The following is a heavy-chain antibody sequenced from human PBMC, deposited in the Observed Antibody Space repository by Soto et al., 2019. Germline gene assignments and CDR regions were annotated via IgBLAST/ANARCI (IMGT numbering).Heavy chain of an antibody. J-gene: IGHJ6*04. CDR3: ARGLINYDFWSGYSGRTYYGMDG. CDR1: GGTFSSYA. D-gene: IGHD3-3*01. CDR2: IIPIFGTA. Sequence: AASVKVSCKASGGTFSSYAISWVRQAPGQGLEWMGGIIPIFGTANYAQKFQGRVTITADESTSTAYMELSSLRSEDTAVYYCARGLINYDFWSGYSGRTYYGMDGWGKGTT. V-gene: IGHV1-69*13.